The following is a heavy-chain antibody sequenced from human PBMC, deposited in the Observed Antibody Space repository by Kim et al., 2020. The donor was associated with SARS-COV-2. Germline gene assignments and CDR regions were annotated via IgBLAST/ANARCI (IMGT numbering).Heavy chain of an antibody. Sequence: ASVKVSCKASGYTFTSYYMHWVRQAPGQGLDWMGIINPSGGSTSYAQKFQGRVTMTRDTSTSTVYMELSSLRSEDTAVYYCVRDRVLLWFGATVYYYYGMDVWGQGTTVTVSS. CDR3: VRDRVLLWFGATVYYYYGMDV. V-gene: IGHV1-46*01. CDR1: GYTFTSYY. CDR2: INPSGGST. D-gene: IGHD3-10*01. J-gene: IGHJ6*02.